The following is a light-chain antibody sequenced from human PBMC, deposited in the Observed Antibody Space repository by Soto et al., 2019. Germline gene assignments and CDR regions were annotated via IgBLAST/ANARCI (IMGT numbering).Light chain of an antibody. CDR3: QQFGISPWT. CDR2: ATS. J-gene: IGKJ1*01. Sequence: DNVLTQSPDTLSVSPGDRATLSCRASRIIGHNYLAWYQQKPGQAPRLLIYATSTRTTGIPDRFSGSGSVPDFTLTISRLEPEDFAVYYCQQFGISPWTFGQGTKVDIK. V-gene: IGKV3-20*01. CDR1: RIIGHNY.